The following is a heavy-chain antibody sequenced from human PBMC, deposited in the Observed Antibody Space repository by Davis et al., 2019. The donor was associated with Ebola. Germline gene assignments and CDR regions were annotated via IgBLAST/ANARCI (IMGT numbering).Heavy chain of an antibody. CDR1: GFTFSSYG. CDR2: ISYDGSNK. CDR3: AKDQFYYGSGSLFDY. D-gene: IGHD3-10*01. Sequence: PGGSLRLSCAASGFTFSSYGMHWVRQAPGKGLEWVAVISYDGSNKYYADSVKGRFTISRDNSKNTLYLQMNSLRAEDTAVYYCAKDQFYYGSGSLFDYWGQGTLVTVSS. V-gene: IGHV3-30*18. J-gene: IGHJ4*02.